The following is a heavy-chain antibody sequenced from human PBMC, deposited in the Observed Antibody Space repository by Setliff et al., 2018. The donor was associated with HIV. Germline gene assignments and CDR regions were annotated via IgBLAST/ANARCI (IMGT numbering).Heavy chain of an antibody. D-gene: IGHD2-8*01. Sequence: SETLSLTCAVYGGSFSGHYWRWIRQPPGKGLEWIGEINHSGISNFNPSLKSRVIMSVDTSKNQFSLKLSSVTAADTAVYFCASLGVSRINEIVNYYAMDVWGQGTTVTVSS. J-gene: IGHJ6*02. CDR1: GGSFSGHY. V-gene: IGHV4-34*01. CDR2: INHSGIS. CDR3: ASLGVSRINEIVNYYAMDV.